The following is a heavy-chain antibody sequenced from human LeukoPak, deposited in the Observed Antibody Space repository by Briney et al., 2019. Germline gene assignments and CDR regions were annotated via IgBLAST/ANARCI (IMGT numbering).Heavy chain of an antibody. CDR2: MNPNSGNT. Sequence: GASVKVSCKASGGTFTSYDINWVRQATGQGLEWMGWMNPNSGNTGYAQKFQGRVTMTRNTSISTAYMELSSLRSEDTAVYYCAKGLERGRWLQLSFDYWGQGTLVTVSS. V-gene: IGHV1-8*01. J-gene: IGHJ4*02. CDR3: AKGLERGRWLQLSFDY. D-gene: IGHD5-24*01. CDR1: GGTFTSYD.